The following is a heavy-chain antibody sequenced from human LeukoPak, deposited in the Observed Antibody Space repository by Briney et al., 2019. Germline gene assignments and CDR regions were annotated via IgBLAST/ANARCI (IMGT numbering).Heavy chain of an antibody. V-gene: IGHV4-59*01. D-gene: IGHD1-26*01. J-gene: IGHJ4*02. CDR2: IYYSGST. CDR3: ARWAVGATFDY. CDR1: GGSISSYY. Sequence: SETLSLTCTVSGGSISSYYWSWIRQPPGKGLEWIGYIYYSGSTNYNPSLKSRVTISVDTSKNQFSLKLSSVTAADTAVYYCARWAVGATFDYWGQGTLVTVSS.